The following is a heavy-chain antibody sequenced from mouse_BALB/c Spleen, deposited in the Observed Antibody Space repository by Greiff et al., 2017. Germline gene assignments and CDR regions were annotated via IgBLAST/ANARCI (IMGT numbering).Heavy chain of an antibody. CDR1: GFTFSSYT. D-gene: IGHD1-1*01. Sequence: EVKLVESGGGLVQPGGSLKLSCAASGFTFSSYTMSWVRQTPEKRLEWVAYISNGGGSTYYPDTVKGRFTISRDNAKNTLYLQMSSLKSEDTAMYYCARHYYGSSYEYFDVWGAGTTVTVSS. J-gene: IGHJ1*01. CDR3: ARHYYGSSYEYFDV. CDR2: ISNGGGST. V-gene: IGHV5-12-2*01.